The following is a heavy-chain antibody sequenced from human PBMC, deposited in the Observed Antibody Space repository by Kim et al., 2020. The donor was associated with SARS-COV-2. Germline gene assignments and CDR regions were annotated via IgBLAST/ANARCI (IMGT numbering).Heavy chain of an antibody. CDR2: ISAYSGEK. CDR1: GDIFTSYG. CDR3: ARDLANIFGSSY. D-gene: IGHD3-3*02. Sequence: ASVKVSCKASGDIFTSYGFIWVRQAPGQGLEWMGWISAYSGEKNYAQRFQGRIIMTTDTSTTTVYMELSSLTYDDTAVYYCARDLANIFGSSYWDEDTLV. V-gene: IGHV1-18*01. J-gene: IGHJ4*02.